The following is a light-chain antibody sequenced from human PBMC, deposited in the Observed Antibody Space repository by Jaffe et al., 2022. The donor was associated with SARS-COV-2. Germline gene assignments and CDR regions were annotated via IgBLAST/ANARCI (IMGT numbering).Light chain of an antibody. Sequence: ETVMTQSPATLSVSPGERATLSCRASQSVSSKLAWYQQKPGQAPRLLIYGASTRATGIPARFSGSGSGTEFTLTISSLQSEDFAVYYCQQYNNWPPWTFGQGTEVEVK. CDR2: GAS. V-gene: IGKV3-15*01. CDR1: QSVSSK. J-gene: IGKJ1*01. CDR3: QQYNNWPPWT.